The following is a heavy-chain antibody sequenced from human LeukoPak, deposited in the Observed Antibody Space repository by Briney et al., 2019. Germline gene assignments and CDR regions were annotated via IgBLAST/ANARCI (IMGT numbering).Heavy chain of an antibody. V-gene: IGHV3-23*01. Sequence: PGGSLRLSCAASGFTFSSYGMRRVRQAPGKGLEWVSAISGSGGSTYYADSVKGRFTISRDNSKNTLYLQMNSLRAEDTAVYYCAASPYYYDSSGYSHDAFDIWGQGTMVTVSS. CDR2: ISGSGGST. CDR3: AASPYYYDSSGYSHDAFDI. J-gene: IGHJ3*02. CDR1: GFTFSSYG. D-gene: IGHD3-22*01.